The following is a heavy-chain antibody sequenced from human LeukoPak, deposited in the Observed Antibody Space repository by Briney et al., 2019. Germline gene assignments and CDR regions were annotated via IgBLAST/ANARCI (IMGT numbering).Heavy chain of an antibody. CDR1: AFTFSDYW. V-gene: IGHV3-7*01. D-gene: IGHD3-3*01. Sequence: GGSLRLSCAASAFTFSDYWMTWVRQAPGKGLERVANIKEDGSEKYYVDSVKGRFTISRDNAKNSLYLQMSSLRDDDTAVYYCARGPITVSYYYYMDVWGKGTTVTVSS. CDR2: IKEDGSEK. CDR3: ARGPITVSYYYYMDV. J-gene: IGHJ6*03.